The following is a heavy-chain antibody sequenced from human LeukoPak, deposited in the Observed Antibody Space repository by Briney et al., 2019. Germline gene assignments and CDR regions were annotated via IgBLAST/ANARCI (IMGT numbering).Heavy chain of an antibody. CDR2: INTSVSS. D-gene: IGHD6-6*01. CDR3: ARRGSIAARSYYYYYMDV. CDR1: GGSISRYY. Sequence: SETLSLTCTASGGSISRYYWSWIRQPPGTGLEWIGDINTSVSSNYNPSLMSRVTISLDTSKNQFSLKLSSVTAADTAVYYCARRGSIAARSYYYYYMDVWGKGTTVTVSS. V-gene: IGHV4-4*09. J-gene: IGHJ6*03.